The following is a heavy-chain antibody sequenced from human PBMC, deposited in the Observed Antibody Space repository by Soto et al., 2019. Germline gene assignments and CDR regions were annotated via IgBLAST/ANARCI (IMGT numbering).Heavy chain of an antibody. CDR1: GGSISSGGYY. J-gene: IGHJ5*02. CDR3: ARSTLAQWGALNWFDP. Sequence: QVQLQESGPGLVKPSQTLSLTCTVSGGSISSGGYYWSWIRQHPGKGLEWIGYIYYSGSTYYNPSPKSRVTISVDTSKNQFSLKLSSVTAADTAVYYCARSTLAQWGALNWFDPWGQGTLVTVSS. D-gene: IGHD1-26*01. V-gene: IGHV4-31*03. CDR2: IYYSGST.